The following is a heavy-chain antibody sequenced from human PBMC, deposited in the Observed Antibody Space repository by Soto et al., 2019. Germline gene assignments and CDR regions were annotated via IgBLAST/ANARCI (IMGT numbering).Heavy chain of an antibody. CDR3: AKDPNGDYVGGFEM. D-gene: IGHD4-17*01. J-gene: IGHJ3*02. V-gene: IGHV3-23*01. Sequence: GSLRLSCAASGFTFIAYAIIFFRHTPGKGLEWVSGISASRGRTYYADSVKGRFTISSDNSKDTVYLQMNSLRAEDTAVYYCAKDPNGDYVGGFEMWGQGTMVTVSS. CDR1: GFTFIAYA. CDR2: ISASRGRT.